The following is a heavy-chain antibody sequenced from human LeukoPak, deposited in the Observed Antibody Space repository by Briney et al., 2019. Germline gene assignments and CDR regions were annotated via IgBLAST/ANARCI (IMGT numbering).Heavy chain of an antibody. CDR1: GFTFSSYS. J-gene: IGHJ4*02. CDR2: IRYDGSNK. CDR3: AKEQPFGYYFDY. D-gene: IGHD3-16*01. V-gene: IGHV3-30*02. Sequence: PGGSLRLSCAASGFTFSSYSINWVRQAPGKGLEWVAFIRYDGSNKYYADSVKGRFTISRDNSKNTLYLQMNSLRAEDTAVYYCAKEQPFGYYFDYWGQGTLVTVSS.